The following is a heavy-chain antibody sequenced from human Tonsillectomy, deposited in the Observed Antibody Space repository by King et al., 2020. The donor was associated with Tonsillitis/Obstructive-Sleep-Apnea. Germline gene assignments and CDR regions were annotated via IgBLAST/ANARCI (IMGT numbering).Heavy chain of an antibody. CDR2: TRQDGSEK. J-gene: IGHJ6*02. D-gene: IGHD3-3*01. V-gene: IGHV3-7*03. CDR1: GFTLSSYW. CDR3: ARDGRIPIFGVSHDYGMDV. Sequence: VQLVESGGGLVQPGGSLRLSCAASGFTLSSYWMAWVRQAPGKGLEWVANTRQDGSEKYYVDSVKGRFTISRERAKNSLYLQMNSLRAEDTAVYYCARDGRIPIFGVSHDYGMDVWGQGTMVTVSS.